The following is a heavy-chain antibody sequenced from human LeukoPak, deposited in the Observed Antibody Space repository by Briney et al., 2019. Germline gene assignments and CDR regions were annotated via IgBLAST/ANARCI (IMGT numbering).Heavy chain of an antibody. CDR3: LRGGEATWS. CDR1: GFTFSSYW. Sequence: QPGGSLRLSCAASGFTFSSYWMHWVRQAPGKGPVWVSRINNDGSGTTYADSVKGRFTISRDDAKNTLYLQMNILRAEITAGYYCLRGGEATWSWGQGTLVTVSS. J-gene: IGHJ5*02. D-gene: IGHD2-15*01. CDR2: INNDGSGT. V-gene: IGHV3-74*01.